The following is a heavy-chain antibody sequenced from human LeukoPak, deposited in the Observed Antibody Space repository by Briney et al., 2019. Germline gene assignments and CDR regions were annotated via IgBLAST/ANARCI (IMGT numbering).Heavy chain of an antibody. CDR3: ARDSDGMSV. J-gene: IGHJ6*02. Sequence: GGSLRLSCAASRFTFSTYGMHWVRQAPGKGLERVALISYDGINKYYADSVKGRFTISRDNSKSTLYLQMNSLRAEDTAVYYCARDSDGMSVWGLGTTVTVSS. V-gene: IGHV3-30*03. CDR2: ISYDGINK. CDR1: RFTFSTYG.